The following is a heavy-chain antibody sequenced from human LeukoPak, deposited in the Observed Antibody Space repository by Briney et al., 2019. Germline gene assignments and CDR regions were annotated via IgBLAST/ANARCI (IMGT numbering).Heavy chain of an antibody. Sequence: GGSLRLSCAASGFTFSSYAMSWVRQAPGKGLEWVSAISGSGGSTYYADSVKGRFTISRDNSKNTLYLQMNSLRAEDTAVYYCANRVQQWLVLGPHFDCWGQGTLVTVSS. CDR1: GFTFSSYA. CDR3: ANRVQQWLVLGPHFDC. CDR2: ISGSGGST. D-gene: IGHD6-19*01. J-gene: IGHJ4*02. V-gene: IGHV3-23*01.